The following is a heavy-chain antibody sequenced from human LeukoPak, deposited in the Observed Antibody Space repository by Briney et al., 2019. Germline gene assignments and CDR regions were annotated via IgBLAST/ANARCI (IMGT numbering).Heavy chain of an antibody. CDR3: AKWSESGSYMSYMDV. J-gene: IGHJ6*03. D-gene: IGHD1-26*01. CDR1: GFIFSSYW. V-gene: IGHV3-74*01. CDR2: INTDGSST. Sequence: GGSLRLSCAASGFIFSSYWMHWVRHAPGKGLAWVSRINTDGSSTSYADSVKGRFTISRDNAKNSLYLQMNSLRAEDTAVYYCAKWSESGSYMSYMDVWGKGTTVTVSS.